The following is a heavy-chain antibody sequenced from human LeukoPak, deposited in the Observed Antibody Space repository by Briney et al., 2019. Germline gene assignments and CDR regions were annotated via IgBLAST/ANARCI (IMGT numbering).Heavy chain of an antibody. CDR1: GGTFSSYA. Sequence: GSSVKVSCKASGGTFSSYAISWVRQAPGQGLEWMGRIIPILGIANYAQKFQGRVTITADKSTSTAYMELSSLRSEDTAVYYCARSMGRRPLYGMDVWGQGTTVTVSS. V-gene: IGHV1-69*04. D-gene: IGHD3-10*01. CDR2: IIPILGIA. CDR3: ARSMGRRPLYGMDV. J-gene: IGHJ6*02.